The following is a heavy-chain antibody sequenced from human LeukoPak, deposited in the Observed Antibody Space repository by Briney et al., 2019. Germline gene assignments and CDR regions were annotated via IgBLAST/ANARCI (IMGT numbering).Heavy chain of an antibody. CDR2: IKQDGSKK. Sequence: GGSLRLSCAASGFAFSSYWLGWVRQAPGKGLEWVANIKQDGSKKNYVDSVKGRFTISRDNAKNSLYLQMNSLGAEDTAVYYCARAYFDYWGQGALVTVSS. CDR1: GFAFSSYW. J-gene: IGHJ4*02. CDR3: ARAYFDY. V-gene: IGHV3-7*04.